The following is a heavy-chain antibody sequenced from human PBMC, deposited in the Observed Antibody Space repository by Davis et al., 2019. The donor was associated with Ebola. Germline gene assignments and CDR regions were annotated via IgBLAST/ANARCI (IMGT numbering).Heavy chain of an antibody. CDR3: ARGMGLTALGGLYYYSYAMDV. V-gene: IGHV1-8*01. Sequence: ASVQVSCKASAYTFTSYDINWVRQATGQGLEWMGWMNPNSGSTGYTQKFQGRVTMTRNTSISTAYMELGSLRSEDTAVYYCARGMGLTALGGLYYYSYAMDVWGKGTTVTVSS. D-gene: IGHD4/OR15-4a*01. CDR1: AYTFTSYD. CDR2: MNPNSGST. J-gene: IGHJ6*04.